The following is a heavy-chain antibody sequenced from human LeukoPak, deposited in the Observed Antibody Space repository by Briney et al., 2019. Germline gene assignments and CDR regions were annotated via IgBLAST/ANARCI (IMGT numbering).Heavy chain of an antibody. V-gene: IGHV3-53*01. Sequence: GGSLRLSCAASGFTFSRYSMNWVRQAPGKGLEWVSVIYSGGNTYYADSVKGRFTISRDNSKNTLYLQMNNLRAEDSALYYCARESEDGDYVLGYWGQGTLVTVSS. CDR2: IYSGGNT. D-gene: IGHD4-17*01. CDR3: ARESEDGDYVLGY. J-gene: IGHJ4*02. CDR1: GFTFSRYS.